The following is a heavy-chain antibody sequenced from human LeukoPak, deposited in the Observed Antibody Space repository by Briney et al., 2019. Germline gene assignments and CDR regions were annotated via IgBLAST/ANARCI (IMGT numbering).Heavy chain of an antibody. CDR1: GFTFSSYG. J-gene: IGHJ4*02. Sequence: GESLRLSCAASGFTFSSYGMSWVRQAPGKGLEWVSAISGSGGSTYYADSVKGRFTISRDNSKNTLYLQMNSLRAEDTAVYYCAIDYASYGDEGFDYWGQGTLVTVSS. V-gene: IGHV3-23*01. CDR3: AIDYASYGDEGFDY. D-gene: IGHD4-17*01. CDR2: ISGSGGST.